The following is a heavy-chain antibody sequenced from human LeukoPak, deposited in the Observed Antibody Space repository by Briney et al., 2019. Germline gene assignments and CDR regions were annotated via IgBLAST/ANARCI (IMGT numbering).Heavy chain of an antibody. J-gene: IGHJ4*02. CDR3: AKDLFLGGGIDFDY. Sequence: GRSLRLSCAASGFTFSSYGMHWVRQAPGKGLEWVAVISYDGSNKYYADSVKGRFTISRDNSKNTLYLQMNSLRAEDTAVYYCAKDLFLGGGIDFDYWGQGTLVTVSS. CDR2: ISYDGSNK. V-gene: IGHV3-30*18. D-gene: IGHD2-15*01. CDR1: GFTFSSYG.